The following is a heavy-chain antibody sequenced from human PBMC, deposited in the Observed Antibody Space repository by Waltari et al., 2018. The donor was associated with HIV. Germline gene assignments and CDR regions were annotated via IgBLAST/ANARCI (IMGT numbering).Heavy chain of an antibody. CDR3: ARGGGPNSTGH. CDR2: INPKSGGT. D-gene: IGHD3-16*01. J-gene: IGHJ4*02. CDR1: GYRFTSYY. V-gene: IGHV1-2*02. Sequence: QVQLMQSGAEVKKPEASVKVSCEASGYRFTSYYIYWVRQAPGQGLEWMGWINPKSGGTNYARRFEGEVSLTRDTSINTVFLEFNRLTLDDTAFYYWARGGGPNSTGHWGQGTLITVSS.